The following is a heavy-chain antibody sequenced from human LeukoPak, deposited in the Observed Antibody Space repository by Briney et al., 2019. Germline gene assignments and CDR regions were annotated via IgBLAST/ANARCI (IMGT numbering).Heavy chain of an antibody. V-gene: IGHV4-31*03. Sequence: PSQTLSLTCTVSGGSISSGGYYWSWIRQHPGKGLEWIGYIYYSGSTYYNPSLKSRVTISVDTSKNQFSLKLSSVTAADTAVYYCARKRRYDYVWGSYRKNKDYWGQGTLVTVSS. CDR2: IYYSGST. J-gene: IGHJ4*02. CDR1: GGSISSGGYY. D-gene: IGHD3-16*02. CDR3: ARKRRYDYVWGSYRKNKDY.